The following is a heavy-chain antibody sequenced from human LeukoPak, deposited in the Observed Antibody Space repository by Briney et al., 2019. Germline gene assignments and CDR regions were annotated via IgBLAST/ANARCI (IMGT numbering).Heavy chain of an antibody. CDR3: ARHSYSYGFGY. CDR2: INHSGST. V-gene: IGHV4-34*01. CDR1: GGSFSGYY. J-gene: IGHJ4*02. D-gene: IGHD5-18*01. Sequence: KSSETLSLTCAVYGGSFSGYYWSWIRQPPGKGLEWIGEINHSGSTNYNPSLKSRVTISVDTSKNQFSLKLSSVTAADTAVYYCARHSYSYGFGYWGQGTLVTVSS.